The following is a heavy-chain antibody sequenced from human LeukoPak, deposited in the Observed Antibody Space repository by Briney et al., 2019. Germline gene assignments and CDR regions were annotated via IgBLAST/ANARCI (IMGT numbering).Heavy chain of an antibody. J-gene: IGHJ4*02. V-gene: IGHV3-23*01. D-gene: IGHD6-13*01. CDR2: ISGSGGST. Sequence: GGSLRLSCAASGFTFSSYAMSWVRQAPGKGLEWVSAISGSGGSTHYADSVKGRFTVSRDNSKNTLYLQMNSLRAEDTAIYYCVRDSPDSPYTSGWYGNWGQGIRVTVSS. CDR1: GFTFSSYA. CDR3: VRDSPDSPYTSGWYGN.